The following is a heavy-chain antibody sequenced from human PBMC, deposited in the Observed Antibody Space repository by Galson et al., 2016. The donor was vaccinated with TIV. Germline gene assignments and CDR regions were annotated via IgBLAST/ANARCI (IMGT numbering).Heavy chain of an antibody. CDR2: VWFDGSNI. J-gene: IGHJ4*02. CDR3: AREFRDYYFDY. Sequence: SLRLSCAASGFTFSSYGMHWVRLAPGTGLEWLAAVWFDGSNIHYAESVKGRFTISRDNPKNTLYLQMNSLRAWDTGVYYCAREFRDYYFDYWGQGTLVTVSP. V-gene: IGHV3-33*01. D-gene: IGHD3/OR15-3a*01. CDR1: GFTFSSYG.